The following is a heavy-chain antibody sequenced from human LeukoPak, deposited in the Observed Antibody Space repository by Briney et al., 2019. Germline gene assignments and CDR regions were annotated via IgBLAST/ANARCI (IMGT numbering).Heavy chain of an antibody. J-gene: IGHJ3*02. Sequence: GGSLRLSCAASGFTFSSYSMNWVRQAPGKGLEWVSSISSSSSSIYNADSVKGRFTISRHNAKNSLYLQMNSLRAEDTAVYYCARDYGDYAFDIWGQGTMVTVSS. CDR3: ARDYGDYAFDI. CDR2: ISSSSSSI. D-gene: IGHD4-17*01. V-gene: IGHV3-21*01. CDR1: GFTFSSYS.